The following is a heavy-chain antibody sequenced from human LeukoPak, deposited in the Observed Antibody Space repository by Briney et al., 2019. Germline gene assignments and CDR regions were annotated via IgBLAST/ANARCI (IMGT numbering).Heavy chain of an antibody. CDR3: ERGGFDTIGFDY. J-gene: IGHJ4*02. Sequence: GGSLRLSCAASGFTFSSYEMNWVRQAPGKGLEWVSYISSSGSTIYYADSVKGRFTISRDNAKNSLYLQMNSLRAEDTAVYYCERGGFDTIGFDYWGQGTLVTVSS. CDR2: ISSSGSTI. V-gene: IGHV3-48*03. CDR1: GFTFSSYE. D-gene: IGHD3-10*01.